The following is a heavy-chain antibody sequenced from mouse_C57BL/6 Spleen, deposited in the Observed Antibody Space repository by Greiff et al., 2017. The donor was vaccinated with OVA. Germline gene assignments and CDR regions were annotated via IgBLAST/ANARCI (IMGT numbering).Heavy chain of an antibody. J-gene: IGHJ3*01. D-gene: IGHD4-1*01. V-gene: IGHV8-12*01. CDR2: IYWDDDK. CDR1: GFSLSTSGMG. CDR3: ARPANWDWFAY. Sequence: QVTLKESGPGILQSSQTLSLTCSFSGFSLSTSGMGVSWIRQPSGKGLEWLAHIYWDDDKRYNPSLKSRLTISKDTSRNQVFLKITSVDTADTATYYCARPANWDWFAYWGQGTLVTVSA.